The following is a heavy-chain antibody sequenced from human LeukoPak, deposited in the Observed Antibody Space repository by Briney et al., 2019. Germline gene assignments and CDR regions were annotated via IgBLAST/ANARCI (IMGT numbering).Heavy chain of an antibody. CDR3: ARQAGYCSSTSCYTHYYGIDV. CDR1: GYSFTIYW. CDR2: IYPGDSDT. D-gene: IGHD2-2*02. V-gene: IGHV5-51*01. Sequence: GESLKISCKGSGYSFTIYWIGWGRQMPGKGLEWMGIIYPGDSDTRYSPTFQGQVTISTDKAITTAYLQWSSLQASDTAMYYCARQAGYCSSTSCYTHYYGIDVWGQGTTVTVSS. J-gene: IGHJ6*02.